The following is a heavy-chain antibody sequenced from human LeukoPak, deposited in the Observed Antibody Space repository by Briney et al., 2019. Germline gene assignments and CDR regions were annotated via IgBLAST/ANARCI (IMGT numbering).Heavy chain of an antibody. Sequence: SETLSLTCAVYGGSFSGYYWSWIRQPPGKGLEWIGEINHSGSTNYDPSLKSRVTISVDTSKNQFSLKLSSVTAADTAVYYCARGRMNYYDSSGYLRPSVYWGQGTLVTVSS. V-gene: IGHV4-34*01. J-gene: IGHJ4*02. CDR1: GGSFSGYY. D-gene: IGHD3-22*01. CDR3: ARGRMNYYDSSGYLRPSVY. CDR2: INHSGST.